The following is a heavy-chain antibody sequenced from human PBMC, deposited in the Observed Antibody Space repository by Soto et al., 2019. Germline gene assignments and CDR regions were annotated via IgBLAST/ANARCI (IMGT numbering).Heavy chain of an antibody. D-gene: IGHD6-13*01. CDR2: IYHSGST. Sequence: PSETPSLTCAVSGGSIGSSNWWSWVRQPPGKGLEWIGEIYHSGSTNYNPSLKSRVTISVDKSRNQFSLKLTSVTAADTAVYYSARNSPVGDAFDIWGQGTMVTVSS. CDR1: GGSIGSSNW. V-gene: IGHV4-4*02. J-gene: IGHJ3*02. CDR3: ARNSPVGDAFDI.